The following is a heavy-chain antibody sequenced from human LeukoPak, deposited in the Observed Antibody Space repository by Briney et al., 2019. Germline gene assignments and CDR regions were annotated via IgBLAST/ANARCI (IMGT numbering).Heavy chain of an antibody. Sequence: SETLSLTCTASVGSISISHYYWGWIRQPPGKGLEWIGCIHYSGNNYYNPSLKSRVTISVDTSRNHFSLRLSSVTAADTAVYYCARPRAAAAGTGFDYWGQGTLVTVSS. CDR3: ARPRAAAAGTGFDY. D-gene: IGHD6-13*01. CDR1: VGSISISHYY. V-gene: IGHV4-39*02. J-gene: IGHJ4*02. CDR2: IHYSGNN.